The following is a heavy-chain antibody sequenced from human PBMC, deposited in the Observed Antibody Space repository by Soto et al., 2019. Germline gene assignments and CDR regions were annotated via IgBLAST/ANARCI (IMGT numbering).Heavy chain of an antibody. CDR2: ISSSVSYT. Sequence: PGGSLRLSCAASGFTFSDYYMTWIRQAPGKGLEWVSYISSSVSYTNYADSVKGRFTISRDNAKNSVYLQMNSLGAADTAVYYCAKASGRVTKRFDSWGQGTLVTVS. V-gene: IGHV3-11*06. CDR1: GFTFSDYY. D-gene: IGHD4-17*01. J-gene: IGHJ4*02. CDR3: AKASGRVTKRFDS.